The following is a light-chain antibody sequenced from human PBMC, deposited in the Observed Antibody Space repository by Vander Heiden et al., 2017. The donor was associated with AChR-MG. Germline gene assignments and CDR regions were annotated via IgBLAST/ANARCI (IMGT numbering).Light chain of an antibody. CDR2: GDN. CDR1: NGSMTSTY. V-gene: IGLV6-57*03. Sequence: NFMLPQPHSVSESPGKTVTISCNRSNGSMTSTYVQSSQQRPGRAPTTVIYGDNHSSSGVPDRFFGSIDSSSNAASLTISGLMTEDESEYYCQSYNATNVIFGGGTKLTVL. CDR3: QSYNATNVI. J-gene: IGLJ2*01.